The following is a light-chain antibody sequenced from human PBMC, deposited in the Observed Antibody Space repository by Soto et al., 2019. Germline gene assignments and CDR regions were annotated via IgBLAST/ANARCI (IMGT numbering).Light chain of an antibody. CDR3: EQYGSSPRT. CDR2: GIS. CDR1: QSVSSNY. V-gene: IGKV3-20*01. Sequence: EVVLTQSPGTLSLSPGERATLSCRASQSVSSNYFAWYQQKPGQAPRLLIYGISSRATGIPDRFSGSGSGTDFTLTISRLEPEDFAVYYCEQYGSSPRTFGQGTKVDIK. J-gene: IGKJ1*01.